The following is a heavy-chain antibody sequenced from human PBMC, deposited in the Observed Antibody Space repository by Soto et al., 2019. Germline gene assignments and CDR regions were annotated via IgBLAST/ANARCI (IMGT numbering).Heavy chain of an antibody. D-gene: IGHD2-15*01. CDR3: VRGGGGGLFDP. CDR2: ISPGSRYP. J-gene: IGHJ5*02. Sequence: ILSCAGSGFTFGDFYMSWIRQAPGKGLEWLSYISPGSRYPAYADSVKGRFTISRDNAKRSLYLQMMSLTAEDTAIYYCVRGGGGGLFDPWGQGTMVTVSS. CDR1: GFTFGDFY. V-gene: IGHV3-11*06.